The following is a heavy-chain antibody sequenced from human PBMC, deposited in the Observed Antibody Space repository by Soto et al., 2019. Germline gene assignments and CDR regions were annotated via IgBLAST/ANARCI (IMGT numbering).Heavy chain of an antibody. V-gene: IGHV1-58*02. J-gene: IGHJ6*02. CDR2: IGVYSGQT. CDR3: SSDRTDTGIGWFD. CDR1: GFDFISSG. D-gene: IGHD2-21*01. Sequence: QMQLVQSGPEVKKPGTSVKVSCRASGFDFISSGIQWVRQARGPGLEWIGWIGVYSGQTHYEQKVQDRVTITRDTATGTSYIEMTSLSSEDTAVYYCSSDRTDTGIGWFDWGQGTTVTVSS.